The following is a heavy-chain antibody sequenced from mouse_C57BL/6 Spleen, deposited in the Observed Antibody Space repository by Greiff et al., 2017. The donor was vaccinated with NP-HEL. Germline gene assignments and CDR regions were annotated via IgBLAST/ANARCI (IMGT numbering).Heavy chain of an antibody. V-gene: IGHV1-64*01. J-gene: IGHJ4*01. CDR1: GYTFTSYW. D-gene: IGHD2-5*01. CDR3: LYSNYRMDY. CDR2: IHPNSGTT. Sequence: VQLQQPGAELVKPGASVKLSCKASGYTFTSYWMRWVRQRPGQGLEWIGIIHPNSGTTNYNEKFKNKATLTVDKSSSTAYMQLSSMTSEDTAVYYGLYSNYRMDYWGQGTSVTVSS.